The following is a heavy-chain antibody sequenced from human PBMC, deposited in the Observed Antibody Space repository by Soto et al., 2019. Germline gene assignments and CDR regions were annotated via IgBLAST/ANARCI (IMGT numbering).Heavy chain of an antibody. V-gene: IGHV3-23*01. D-gene: IGHD1-26*01. CDR2: ISGSGGST. J-gene: IGHJ3*02. Sequence: EVQLLESGGGLVQPGGSLRLSCAASGCTFSSYAMSWVRQAPGKGLEWVSAISGSGGSTYYADSVKGRFTISRDNSKNTLYLQMNSLRAEDTAVYYCAIEGIVMVAFDIWGQGTMVTVSS. CDR1: GCTFSSYA. CDR3: AIEGIVMVAFDI.